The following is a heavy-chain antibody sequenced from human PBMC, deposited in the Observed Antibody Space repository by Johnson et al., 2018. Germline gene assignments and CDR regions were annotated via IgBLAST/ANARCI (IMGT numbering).Heavy chain of an antibody. CDR2: IYSSGSTL. Sequence: EVQLLETGGGLVQPGGSLRLSCVVSGFTFSVHGMNWVRQAPGKGLEWVSYIYSSGSTLYADSVKGRFTISRDNAKNSLFLQMNSLGDEDTAVYYCLGERDGDADMVHGAHWGQGTRVTVSS. V-gene: IGHV3-48*02. D-gene: IGHD5-18*01. CDR1: GFTFSVHG. CDR3: LGERDGDADMVHGAH. J-gene: IGHJ4*02.